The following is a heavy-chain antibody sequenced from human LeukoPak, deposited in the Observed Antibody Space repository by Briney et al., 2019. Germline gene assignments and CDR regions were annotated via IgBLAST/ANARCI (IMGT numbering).Heavy chain of an antibody. V-gene: IGHV3-30-3*01. CDR1: GFTSSTYA. D-gene: IGHD6-13*01. CDR2: ISYDGSNK. CDR3: VGYSSSWLDYFDY. J-gene: IGHJ4*02. Sequence: GGSLRLSCAASGFTSSTYAMHWVRQAPGKGLEWVAVISYDGSNKYYADFVKGRFTISRDNSKNTLYLQMNSLRAEDTAVYYCVGYSSSWLDYFDYWGQGTLVTVSS.